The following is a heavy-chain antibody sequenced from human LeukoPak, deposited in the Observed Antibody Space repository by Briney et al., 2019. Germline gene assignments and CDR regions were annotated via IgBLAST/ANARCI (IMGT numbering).Heavy chain of an antibody. D-gene: IGHD2-15*01. CDR1: GFTFSSYA. J-gene: IGHJ6*03. Sequence: PGGSLRLSCAASGFTFSSYAMSWVRQAPGKGLEWVSAISGSGGSTYYADSVKGRFTISRDNSKNTLYLQMNSLRAEDTAVYYCARRVDCSGGSCRRPYYYYYYYMDVWGKGTTVTVSS. CDR2: ISGSGGST. V-gene: IGHV3-23*01. CDR3: ARRVDCSGGSCRRPYYYYYYYMDV.